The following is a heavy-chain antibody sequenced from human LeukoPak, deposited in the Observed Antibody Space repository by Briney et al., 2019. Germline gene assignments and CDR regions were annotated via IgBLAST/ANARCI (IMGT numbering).Heavy chain of an antibody. CDR2: IYSSGMT. CDR1: AGPIHAYF. D-gene: IGHD1-26*01. Sequence: PSETLSRTCSVAAGPIHAYFWSWIRRTPRRGLVWIGFIYSSGMTDYNPSLESRVTISVDSSKNKFSLDLNSVTAADTAVYYCARHRGGRFSESYCDYWGQGILVTVSS. V-gene: IGHV4-59*08. CDR3: ARHRGGRFSESYCDY. J-gene: IGHJ4*02.